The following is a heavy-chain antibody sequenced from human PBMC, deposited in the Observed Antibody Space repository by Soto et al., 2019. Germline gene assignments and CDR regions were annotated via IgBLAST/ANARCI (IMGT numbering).Heavy chain of an antibody. CDR2: IWYDGSNK. V-gene: IGHV3-33*01. D-gene: IGHD4-17*01. CDR1: GFTFSSYG. Sequence: VQLVESGGGVVQPGRSLRLSCAASGFTFSSYGMHWVRQAPGKGLEWVAVIWYDGSNKYYADSVKGRFTISRDNSKNTLYLQMNSLRAEDTAVYYCARAPYGDYGDAFDIWGQGTMVTVSS. J-gene: IGHJ3*02. CDR3: ARAPYGDYGDAFDI.